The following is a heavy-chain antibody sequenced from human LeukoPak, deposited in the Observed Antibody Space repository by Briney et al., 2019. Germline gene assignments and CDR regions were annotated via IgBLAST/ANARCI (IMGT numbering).Heavy chain of an antibody. V-gene: IGHV3-7*03. D-gene: IGHD6-19*01. CDR1: GFTFSSYW. J-gene: IGHJ4*02. CDR2: IKDDGRQK. Sequence: GGSLRLSCAASGFTFSSYWMSWVRQAPGKGLEWAANIKDDGRQKYYVDSVKGRFTISRDNAKNSLSLQMNSLRAEDTAVYYCARVTAVAGFDHWGQGTLVTVSS. CDR3: ARVTAVAGFDH.